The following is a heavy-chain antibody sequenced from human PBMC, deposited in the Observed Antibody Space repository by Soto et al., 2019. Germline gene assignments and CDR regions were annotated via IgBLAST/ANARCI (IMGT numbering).Heavy chain of an antibody. CDR2: IYYSGST. CDR3: ASFRWEHGPAFDI. J-gene: IGHJ3*02. CDR1: GGSISSYY. V-gene: IGHV4-59*01. Sequence: SETLSLTCTVSGGSISSYYGSWIRQAPGKGLGWIGYIYYSGSTNYNPSLKSRVTISVDTSKNQFSLKLSSVTAADTAVYYCASFRWEHGPAFDIWGQGTMVTVSS. D-gene: IGHD1-26*01.